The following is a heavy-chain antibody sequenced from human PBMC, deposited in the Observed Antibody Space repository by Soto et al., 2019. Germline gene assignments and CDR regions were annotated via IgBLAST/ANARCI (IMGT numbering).Heavy chain of an antibody. J-gene: IGHJ6*02. CDR2: ISYDGSKQ. D-gene: IGHD3-10*02. CDR3: ARRGPVLILEAIFYYYVIDV. Sequence: QTQVVESWGGVVQPGTSLRLSCAASGFTCNYYGMHWVRQAPGKGLEWMAVISYDGSKQHYADSVKGRFAISRDNSRNTVHVQLTSLLPEDTAVYYGARRGPVLILEAIFYYYVIDVWGQGTTVTVSS. CDR1: GFTCNYYG. V-gene: IGHV3-30*03.